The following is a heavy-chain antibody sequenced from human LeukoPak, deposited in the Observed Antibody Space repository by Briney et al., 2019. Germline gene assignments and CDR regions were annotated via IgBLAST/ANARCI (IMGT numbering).Heavy chain of an antibody. J-gene: IGHJ4*02. D-gene: IGHD6-19*01. CDR1: GFTFSNYA. Sequence: GGSLRLSCATSGFTFSNYAVSWVRQAPGKGLEWVSSISGSGGSTYYADSVKGRFTISRDNSKNTLYLQMNSLRAEDTAVYYCAKQWLVKDPAYFDYWGQGTLVTVSS. CDR2: ISGSGGST. V-gene: IGHV3-23*01. CDR3: AKQWLVKDPAYFDY.